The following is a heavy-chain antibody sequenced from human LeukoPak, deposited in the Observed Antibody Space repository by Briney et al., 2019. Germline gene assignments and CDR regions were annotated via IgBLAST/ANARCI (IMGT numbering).Heavy chain of an antibody. CDR1: GFTFSSYA. D-gene: IGHD3-9*01. CDR3: ARESDSVILTGSLDY. J-gene: IGHJ4*02. Sequence: PGRSLRLSCAASGFTFSSYAMHWVRQAPGKGLEWVAVISYDGSNKYYADSVKGRFTISRHNSKNTLYLQMNSLRAEDTAVYYCARESDSVILTGSLDYWGQGTLVTVSS. V-gene: IGHV3-30*01. CDR2: ISYDGSNK.